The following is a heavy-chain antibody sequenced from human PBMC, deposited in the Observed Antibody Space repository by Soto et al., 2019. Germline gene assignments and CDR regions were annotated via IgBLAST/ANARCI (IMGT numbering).Heavy chain of an antibody. Sequence: QITLKESGPTLVNPTQTLTLTCSFSGFSLTTDGEGVGWVRQTPGEALEWLALIYWDDDERYSPSLKTRLTITKDTSKNQVVLIMTTMAPMDTATYYCAHSRNLITEDAQVGDFDSWGQGTLVTVSS. CDR1: GFSLTTDGEG. D-gene: IGHD3-10*01. J-gene: IGHJ4*02. CDR3: AHSRNLITEDAQVGDFDS. CDR2: IYWDDDE. V-gene: IGHV2-5*02.